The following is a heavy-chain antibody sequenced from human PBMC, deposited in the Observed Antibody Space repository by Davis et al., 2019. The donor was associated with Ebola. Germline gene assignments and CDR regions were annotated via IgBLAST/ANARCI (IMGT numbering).Heavy chain of an antibody. CDR1: GFTFSKYG. D-gene: IGHD2-21*02. J-gene: IGHJ4*02. Sequence: PGGSLRLSCAASGFTFSKYGMSWVRQAQGKGLEWVAAVSRKGGAYYTESVKGRFTVFRDTAKDTLFLQMDSLRDEDTAIYYCAKEMEVTKPYDHWGQGTLVTVSS. CDR3: AKEMEVTKPYDH. CDR2: VSRKGGA. V-gene: IGHV3-23*01.